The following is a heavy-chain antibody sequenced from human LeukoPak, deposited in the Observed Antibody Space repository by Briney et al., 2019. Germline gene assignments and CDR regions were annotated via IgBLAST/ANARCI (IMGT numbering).Heavy chain of an antibody. Sequence: GRSLRLSCAASGFTFSSYGMHWVRQAPGKGLEWVAVISYDGSNKYYADSVKGRFTISRDNSKNTLYLQMNSLRAEDTAVYYCAKEMTTVTAFDCWGQGTLVTVSS. CDR3: AKEMTTVTAFDC. D-gene: IGHD4-17*01. V-gene: IGHV3-30*18. CDR1: GFTFSSYG. CDR2: ISYDGSNK. J-gene: IGHJ4*02.